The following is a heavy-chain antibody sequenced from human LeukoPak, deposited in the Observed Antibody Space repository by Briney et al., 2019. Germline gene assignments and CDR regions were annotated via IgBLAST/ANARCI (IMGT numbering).Heavy chain of an antibody. D-gene: IGHD3-9*01. J-gene: IGHJ4*02. CDR3: AAPRYFDWLLAY. CDR1: GFTFSNYW. Sequence: GGSLRLSCAASGFTFSNYWMSWVRQAPGKGLECMANIKPDGSEKFYVDSVKGRFTISRDNAKNSLYLQMNSLRAEDTAVYYCAAPRYFDWLLAYWGQGTLVTVSS. V-gene: IGHV3-7*01. CDR2: IKPDGSEK.